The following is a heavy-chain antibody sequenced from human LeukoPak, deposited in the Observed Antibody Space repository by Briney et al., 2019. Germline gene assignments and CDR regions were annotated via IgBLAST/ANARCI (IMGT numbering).Heavy chain of an antibody. CDR2: ISSSSSTI. CDR3: ARLRGSYFDS. Sequence: PGGSLRLSCAASGFTFSSYNMNWVRQAPGKGLEWVSYISSSSSTIYYADSVKGRFTISRDNSKNTLYLQMNSLRAEDTAVYYCARLRGSYFDSWGQGTLVTVAS. J-gene: IGHJ4*02. V-gene: IGHV3-48*04. CDR1: GFTFSSYN. D-gene: IGHD1-26*01.